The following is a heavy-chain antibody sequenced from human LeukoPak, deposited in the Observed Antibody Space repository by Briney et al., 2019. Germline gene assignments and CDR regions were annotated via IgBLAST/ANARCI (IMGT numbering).Heavy chain of an antibody. J-gene: IGHJ3*02. CDR2: IIPIFGTA. D-gene: IGHD3-16*01. CDR3: ATAHYDYVYAFDI. CDR1: GGTFSSYA. V-gene: IGHV1-69*05. Sequence: SVTVSCKASGGTFSSYAISWVRQAPGQGLEWMGGIIPIFGTANYAQKFQGRVTITRNTSISTAYMELSSLRSEDTAVYYCATAHYDYVYAFDIWGQGTMVTVSS.